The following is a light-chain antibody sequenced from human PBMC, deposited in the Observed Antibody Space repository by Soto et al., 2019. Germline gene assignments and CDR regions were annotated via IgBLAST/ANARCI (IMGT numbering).Light chain of an antibody. Sequence: DIQMTPYPSPLSPSIVASVTFSCGASQSISAWLAWYQQKPGKAPRLLIYKASTSEIAVPSRFSGSGSGTEFTLTISSLQPDDVAIYYWQQYNDYSWTFGQGAKVDIK. CDR2: KAS. CDR1: QSISAW. J-gene: IGKJ1*01. V-gene: IGKV1-5*03. CDR3: QQYNDYSWT.